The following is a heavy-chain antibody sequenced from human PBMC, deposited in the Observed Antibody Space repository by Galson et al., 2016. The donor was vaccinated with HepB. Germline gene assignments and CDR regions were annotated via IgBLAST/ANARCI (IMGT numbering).Heavy chain of an antibody. Sequence: SLRLSCAVSGVTFDSFGMHWVRQAPGKGLQWVAGLWYDGSNENYADSVKGRFTISRDNSKNTLYLHMSSLRAEDTAVYYCAVLREYSGTYYVRGGMFEDWGQGTLVTVSS. CDR3: AVLREYSGTYYVRGGMFED. D-gene: IGHD1-26*01. CDR1: GVTFDSFG. V-gene: IGHV3-33*01. J-gene: IGHJ4*02. CDR2: LWYDGSNE.